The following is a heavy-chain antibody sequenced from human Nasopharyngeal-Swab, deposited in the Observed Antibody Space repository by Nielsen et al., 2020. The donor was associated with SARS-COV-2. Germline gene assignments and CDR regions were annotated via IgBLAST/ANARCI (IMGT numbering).Heavy chain of an antibody. Sequence: GESLKISCAASGFTFSSYAMSWVRQAPGKGLEWVSAISGSGGSTYYADSVKGRFTISRDNSKNTLYLQMNSLRAEDTAVYYCARDSAVWFGELLPDYYYYYGMDVWGQGTTVTVSS. J-gene: IGHJ6*02. CDR3: ARDSAVWFGELLPDYYYYYGMDV. V-gene: IGHV3-23*01. CDR1: GFTFSSYA. D-gene: IGHD3-10*01. CDR2: ISGSGGST.